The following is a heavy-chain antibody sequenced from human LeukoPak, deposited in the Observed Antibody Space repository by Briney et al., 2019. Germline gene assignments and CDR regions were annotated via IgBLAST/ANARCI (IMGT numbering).Heavy chain of an antibody. V-gene: IGHV3-23*01. CDR3: AKDRYYYDSSGYFH. CDR2: ISGSGLAT. D-gene: IGHD3-22*01. J-gene: IGHJ4*02. CDR1: GFTFSNYA. Sequence: GGSLRLSCAASGFTFSNYALSWVRQAPGKGLEWVSVISGSGLATYYADSVEGRFTISSDDSKNTLYMQMNSPRAEDTAVYYCAKDRYYYDSSGYFHWGQGTLVTVSS.